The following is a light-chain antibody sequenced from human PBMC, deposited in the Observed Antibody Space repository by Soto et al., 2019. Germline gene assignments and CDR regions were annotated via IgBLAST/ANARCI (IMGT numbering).Light chain of an antibody. V-gene: IGLV2-14*01. J-gene: IGLJ2*01. CDR1: SSDVGGYNF. Sequence: QSALTQPASVSGSPGQSITISCTGTSSDVGGYNFVSWYQQHPGKAPKLMIYEVSHRPSGVSNRFSGSKSGNTASLIISGLQAEDEADYYCSSYKSGNSVLFGVGTKLTVL. CDR3: SSYKSGNSVL. CDR2: EVS.